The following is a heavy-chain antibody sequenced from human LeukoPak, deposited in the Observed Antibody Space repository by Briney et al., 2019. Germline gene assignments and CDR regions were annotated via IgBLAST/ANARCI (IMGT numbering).Heavy chain of an antibody. CDR3: ARYYCSSTSCPNYYYYMDV. D-gene: IGHD2-2*01. V-gene: IGHV4-59*01. CDR1: GGSISSYY. Sequence: SETLSLTCTVSGGSISSYYWSWIRQPPGKGLEWIGYIYYSGSTNYNPSLKSRVTISVDTSKNQFSLKLSSVTAADTAVYYCARYYCSSTSCPNYYYYMDVWGKGTTVTVSS. J-gene: IGHJ6*03. CDR2: IYYSGST.